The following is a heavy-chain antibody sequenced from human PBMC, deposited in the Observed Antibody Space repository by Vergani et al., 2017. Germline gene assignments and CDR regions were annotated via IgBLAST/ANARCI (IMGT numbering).Heavy chain of an antibody. V-gene: IGHV3-23*01. CDR1: GFTFSTYA. CDR2: LTGGGGST. Sequence: EVQLLKSGGSLKQPGGSVRLSCAASGFTFSTYAMHWVRQAPGKGLEWVSALTGGGGSTYYADSFKGRFIISRDNSRDTLYLQMNSLRPEDTATYYCVKDAGSCENFFDSWGQGTLVTVSS. CDR3: VKDAGSCENFFDS. J-gene: IGHJ4*02. D-gene: IGHD1-26*01.